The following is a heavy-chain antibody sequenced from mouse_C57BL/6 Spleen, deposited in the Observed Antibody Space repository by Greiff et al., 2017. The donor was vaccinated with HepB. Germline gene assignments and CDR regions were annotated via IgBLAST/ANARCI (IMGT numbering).Heavy chain of an antibody. J-gene: IGHJ2*01. Sequence: EVKLVESGGGLVKPGGSLKLSCAASGFTFSDYGMHWVRQAPEKGLEWVAYISSGSSTIYYEDTVKGRFTFSRDNAKNPQFLHMTSLRSEDTAMYYCASGGYDYWGQGTTLTVSS. CDR3: ASGGYDY. D-gene: IGHD2-2*01. CDR1: GFTFSDYG. V-gene: IGHV5-17*01. CDR2: ISSGSSTI.